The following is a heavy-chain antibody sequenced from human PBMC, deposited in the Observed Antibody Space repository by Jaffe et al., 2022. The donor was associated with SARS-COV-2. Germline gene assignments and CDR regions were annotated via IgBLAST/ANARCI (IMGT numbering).Heavy chain of an antibody. V-gene: IGHV3-21*01. J-gene: IGHJ5*02. CDR2: ISSSGSYI. CDR3: AREDCTTVGCSSHLAWFDP. CDR1: GFTFRSYT. Sequence: EVQLVESGGGLVKPGGSLRLSCAASGFTFRSYTMAWVRQAPGKGLEWVSSISSSGSYIYYADSVKGRFTISRDSAKNSLYLQMNSLRADDTAVYSCAREDCTTVGCSSHLAWFDPWGQGTLVTVSS. D-gene: IGHD2-8*01.